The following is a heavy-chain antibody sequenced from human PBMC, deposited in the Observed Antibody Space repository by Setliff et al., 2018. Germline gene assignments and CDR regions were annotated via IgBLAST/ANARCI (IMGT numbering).Heavy chain of an antibody. D-gene: IGHD3-22*01. V-gene: IGHV1-18*01. CDR2: ISAHNGNT. CDR1: GYTFISYG. CDR3: ARAGRYKHDSSGYYYDHYYYYYMDV. Sequence: ASVKVSCKASGYTFISYGISWVRQAPGQGLEWMGWISAHNGNTNYAQKLQGRVTMTTDTSTTTAYMELRGLRSDDTAVYYCARAGRYKHDSSGYYYDHYYYYYMDVWGKGTPVTVSS. J-gene: IGHJ6*03.